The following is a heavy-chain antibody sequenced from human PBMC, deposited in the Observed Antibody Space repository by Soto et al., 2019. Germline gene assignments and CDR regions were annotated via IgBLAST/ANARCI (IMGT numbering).Heavy chain of an antibody. D-gene: IGHD5-18*01. V-gene: IGHV3-23*01. CDR2: ISGSGGST. CDR3: AKDLTDTAMAHYYYGMDV. CDR1: GFTFSSYA. Sequence: PGGSLRLSCAASGFTFSSYAMSWVRQAPGKGLEWVSAISGSGGSTYYADSVKGRFTISRDNSKNTLYLQMNSLRAEDTAVYYCAKDLTDTAMAHYYYGMDVWGQGTTVTVSS. J-gene: IGHJ6*02.